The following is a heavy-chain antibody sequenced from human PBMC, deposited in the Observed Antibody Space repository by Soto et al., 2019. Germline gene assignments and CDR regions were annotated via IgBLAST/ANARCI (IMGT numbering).Heavy chain of an antibody. CDR1: GYTFTSYG. V-gene: IGHV1-18*01. Sequence: QVQLVQSGAEVKKPGASVKVSCKASGYTFTSYGVSWVRQAPGQGLEWMRWISAYNGNTNYAQKLQGRVTMTTDKSTSTAYMELRSLRSDDTAVYYCAREPDLWFGVQYYFDYWGQGTLVTVSS. D-gene: IGHD3-10*01. J-gene: IGHJ4*02. CDR2: ISAYNGNT. CDR3: AREPDLWFGVQYYFDY.